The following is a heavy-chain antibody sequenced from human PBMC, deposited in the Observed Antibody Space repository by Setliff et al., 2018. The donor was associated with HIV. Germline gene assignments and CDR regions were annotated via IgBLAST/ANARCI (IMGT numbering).Heavy chain of an antibody. J-gene: IGHJ4*01. D-gene: IGHD1-1*01. CDR2: INGNGRST. CDR3: ARGGHNWNSDY. CDR1: GFTFSNYG. Sequence: LKISCAASGFTFSNYGMNWVRQAPGKGLEWVSSINGNGRSTNYADSVKGRFAISRDNAKNSLFLQMNSLRPEDTAVYYCARGGHNWNSDYWGHGTLVTVSS. V-gene: IGHV3-21*06.